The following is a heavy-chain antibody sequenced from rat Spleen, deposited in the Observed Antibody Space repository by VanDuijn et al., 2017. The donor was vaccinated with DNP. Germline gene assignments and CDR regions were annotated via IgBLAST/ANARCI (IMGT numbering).Heavy chain of an antibody. V-gene: IGHV5-19*01. D-gene: IGHD1-2*01. CDR2: ISASGGST. CDR3: TRDNYSSYMPYYYAMDA. Sequence: EVQLVGSGGGSVQSGRSLKLSCAASGFPFSNYGMAWVRQAPKKGLEWVASISASGGSTSYRDSVKGRFTISRDNAKSTLYLQMNSLRSEDTATYYCTRDNYSSYMPYYYAMDAWGQGTSVTVSS. J-gene: IGHJ4*01. CDR1: GFPFSNYG.